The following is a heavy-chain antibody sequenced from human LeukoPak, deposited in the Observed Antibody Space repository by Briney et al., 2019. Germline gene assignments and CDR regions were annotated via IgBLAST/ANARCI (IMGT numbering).Heavy chain of an antibody. J-gene: IGHJ4*02. CDR2: ISDSGRST. CDR1: GITLSNYG. CDR3: AKASVAIPYFDY. D-gene: IGHD2-2*02. Sequence: GGSLRLSCAVSGITLSNYGMSWVRQAPGKGLEWVAGISDSGRSTNYADSVKGRFTISRDNSKNTLYLQMNSLRAEDTAVYYCAKASVAIPYFDYWGQGTLVTASS. V-gene: IGHV3-23*01.